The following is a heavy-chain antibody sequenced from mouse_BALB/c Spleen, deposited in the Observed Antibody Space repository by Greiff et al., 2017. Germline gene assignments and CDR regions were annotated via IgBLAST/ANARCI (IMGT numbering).Heavy chain of an antibody. J-gene: IGHJ4*01. V-gene: IGHV14-3*02. CDR2: IDPANGNT. CDR3: ARRVYDGYYDYAMDY. Sequence: EVQLQQSGAELVKPGASVKLSCTASGFNIKDTYMHWVKQRPEQGLEWIGRIDPANGNTRYDPKFQGKATITADTSSNTAYLQLSSLTSEDTAVYYCARRVYDGYYDYAMDYWGQGTSVTVSS. D-gene: IGHD2-3*01. CDR1: GFNIKDTY.